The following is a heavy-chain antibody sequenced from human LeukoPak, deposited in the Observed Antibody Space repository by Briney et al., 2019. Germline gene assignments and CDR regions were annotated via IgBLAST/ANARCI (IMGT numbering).Heavy chain of an antibody. CDR2: ISSDGSNE. V-gene: IGHV3-30*04. CDR1: GFTFSSYE. Sequence: PGGSLRLSCAASGFTFSSYEMNWVRQAPGKGLEWVAVISSDGSNEYCADSVKGRFTISRDNSKNTLYLQMDSLRAEDTAVYYCAKDGYCSSTSCYPLHFHSWGQGTLVTVSS. D-gene: IGHD2-2*03. J-gene: IGHJ4*02. CDR3: AKDGYCSSTSCYPLHFHS.